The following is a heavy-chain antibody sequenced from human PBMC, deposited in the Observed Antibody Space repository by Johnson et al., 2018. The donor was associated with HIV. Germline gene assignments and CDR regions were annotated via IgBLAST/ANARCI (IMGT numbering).Heavy chain of an antibody. Sequence: VQLVESGGGLVQPGRSLRLSCPASGFTFGDYAMSWVRQAPGKGLEWVGFIRSRAYGGSTYYADPVKGRFTISRDNSKNTLYLQMNSLRAEDTAVYYCARVHGGATRAKGAFDVWGQGTMVTVSS. D-gene: IGHD1-26*01. CDR2: IRSRAYGGST. V-gene: IGHV3-49*04. J-gene: IGHJ3*01. CDR3: ARVHGGATRAKGAFDV. CDR1: GFTFGDYA.